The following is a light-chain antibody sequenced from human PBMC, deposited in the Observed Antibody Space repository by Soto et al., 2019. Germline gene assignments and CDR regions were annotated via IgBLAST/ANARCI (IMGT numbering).Light chain of an antibody. CDR2: EVS. V-gene: IGLV2-14*01. Sequence: QSALTQPASVSGSPGQSITISCTGTSSDVGGYNYVSWYQQHPGKVPKFMIYEVSNRPSGVSNRFSGSKSGNTASLTISGLQAEDEADYYCCSYTSSSTGVFGGGTKLTVL. CDR1: SSDVGGYNY. CDR3: CSYTSSSTGV. J-gene: IGLJ3*02.